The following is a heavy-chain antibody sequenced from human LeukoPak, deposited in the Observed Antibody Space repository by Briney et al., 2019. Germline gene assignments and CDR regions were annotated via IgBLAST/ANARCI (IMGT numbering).Heavy chain of an antibody. V-gene: IGHV3-74*01. J-gene: IGHJ3*01. Sequence: GGSLRLSCEASGFTFGNSWVHWVRQPPGKGLVGVSLINADGSTTSYADSVKGRFTISRDNARNTLSLEMNSLTIEDTAVYYCIVVVEPPDSDGFDVWGQGTMITVSS. D-gene: IGHD1-14*01. CDR1: GFTFGNSW. CDR3: IVVVEPPDSDGFDV. CDR2: INADGSTT.